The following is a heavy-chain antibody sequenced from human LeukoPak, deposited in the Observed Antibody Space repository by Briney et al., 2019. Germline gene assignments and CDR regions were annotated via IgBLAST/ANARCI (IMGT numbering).Heavy chain of an antibody. V-gene: IGHV3-21*01. CDR2: ISSSSSYI. CDR1: GFTFSSYS. D-gene: IGHD3-16*02. CDR3: ARAMEIYYDYVWGSYRYGAIDY. J-gene: IGHJ4*02. Sequence: GGSLRLSCAASGFTFSSYSMNWVRQAPGKGLEWVSSISSSSSYIYYADSVKGRFTISRDNAKNSLYLQMNSLRAEDTAVYYCARAMEIYYDYVWGSYRYGAIDYWGQGTLVTVSS.